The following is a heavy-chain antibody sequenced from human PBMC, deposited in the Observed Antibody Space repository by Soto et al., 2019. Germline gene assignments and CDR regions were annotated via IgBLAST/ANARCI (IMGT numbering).Heavy chain of an antibody. Sequence: EVQLLESGGGLVQPGGSLRLSCVASGFAFSSYAMSWVRQVQGKGLELVSTISDAAGSAYYVDSVKGRFTIARDNSKKTLYLHMNSLSAEDSAVYYCARPYRGKRADAPDLWGPGTRVTVSS. V-gene: IGHV3-23*01. J-gene: IGHJ3*01. CDR3: ARPYRGKRADAPDL. CDR1: GFAFSSYA. CDR2: ISDAAGSA. D-gene: IGHD1-26*01.